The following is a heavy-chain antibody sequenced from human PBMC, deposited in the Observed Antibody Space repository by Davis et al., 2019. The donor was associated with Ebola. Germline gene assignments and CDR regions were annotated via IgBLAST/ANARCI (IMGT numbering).Heavy chain of an antibody. V-gene: IGHV3-33*01. J-gene: IGHJ5*02. CDR1: GFTFSSYG. D-gene: IGHD1-26*01. Sequence: GESLKISCAASGFTFSSYGMHWVRQAPGKGLEWVAVIWYDGSNKYYADSVKGRFTISRDNSKNTLYLQMNSLRAEDTAVYFCARSGIVGGQAWFDPWGQGTLVTVSS. CDR2: IWYDGSNK. CDR3: ARSGIVGGQAWFDP.